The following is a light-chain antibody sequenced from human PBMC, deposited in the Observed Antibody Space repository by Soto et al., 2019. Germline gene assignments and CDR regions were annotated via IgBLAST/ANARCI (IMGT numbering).Light chain of an antibody. V-gene: IGKV3-15*01. J-gene: IGKJ1*01. CDR3: QQYNNWPPWT. Sequence: EIVMTQSPDTLSVSPGERATLSYRASQSVRSNLAWYQQKPGQAPRLLIYGASTRATGIPARFSGSGSGTEFTLTISSLQSEDFAVYYCQQYNNWPPWTFGQGTKVEIK. CDR2: GAS. CDR1: QSVRSN.